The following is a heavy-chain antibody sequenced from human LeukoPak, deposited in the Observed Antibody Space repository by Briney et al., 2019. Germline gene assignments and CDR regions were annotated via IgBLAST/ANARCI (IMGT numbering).Heavy chain of an antibody. Sequence: GGSLRLSCVASGFTLDDSALHWVRQAPGKGLEWISLISGDGDNTYYADSVKGRFTISRDTSTNSLYLQMSSLRAEDTAFYYCAKGVRSGTYYNCFDPWGQGTLVTVSA. CDR2: ISGDGDNT. CDR3: AKGVRSGTYYNCFDP. V-gene: IGHV3-43*02. J-gene: IGHJ5*02. CDR1: GFTLDDSA. D-gene: IGHD1-26*01.